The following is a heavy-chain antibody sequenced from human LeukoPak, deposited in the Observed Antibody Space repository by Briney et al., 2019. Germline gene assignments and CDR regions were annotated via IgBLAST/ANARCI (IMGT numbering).Heavy chain of an antibody. Sequence: SVNVPCKASAHTLTELSMHWARQASGKGLEWMGGFDPEDGETIYAQKFQGRVTMTEDTSTDTAYMELSSLRSEDTAVYYCATKAGVYWGQGTLVTVSS. V-gene: IGHV1-24*01. CDR2: FDPEDGET. CDR1: AHTLTELS. D-gene: IGHD3-10*01. CDR3: ATKAGVY. J-gene: IGHJ4*02.